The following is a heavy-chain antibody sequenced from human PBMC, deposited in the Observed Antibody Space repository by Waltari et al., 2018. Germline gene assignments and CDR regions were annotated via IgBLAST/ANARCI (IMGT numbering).Heavy chain of an antibody. D-gene: IGHD2-15*01. CDR2: VYPGDADNQDEN. Sequence: EVQLVQSGAEVKKPGDSLKISCKTSGYRFTTYWIGWVRQRSGKGLEGVGIVYPGDADNQDENRYSPAFQGQVTISADKSINTAYREWASLKASDTALYFGVRHIDGPVLREGDYWGQGTQVTVSS. CDR1: GYRFTTYW. J-gene: IGHJ4*02. CDR3: VRHIDGPVLREGDY. V-gene: IGHV5-51*01.